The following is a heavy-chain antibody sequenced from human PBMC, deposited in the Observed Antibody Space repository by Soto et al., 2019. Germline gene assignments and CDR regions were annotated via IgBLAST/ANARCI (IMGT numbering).Heavy chain of an antibody. J-gene: IGHJ6*02. CDR3: ARDLGNSYGDYYYYYGMDV. CDR2: TIPIFGTA. V-gene: IGHV1-69*13. D-gene: IGHD5-18*01. Sequence: GASVKVSCKASGGTFSSYAISWVRQAPGQGLEWMGGTIPIFGTANYAQKFQGRVTITADESTSTAYMELSSLRSEDTAVYYCARDLGNSYGDYYYYYGMDVWGQGTTVTVSS. CDR1: GGTFSSYA.